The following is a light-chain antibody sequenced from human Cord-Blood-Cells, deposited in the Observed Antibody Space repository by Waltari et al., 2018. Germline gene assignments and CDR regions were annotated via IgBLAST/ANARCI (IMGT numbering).Light chain of an antibody. CDR2: RNN. V-gene: IGLV1-47*01. CDR1: SSNIGSNY. Sequence: GQRVTISCSGSSSNIGSNYVYWYQQLPGTAPKLLIYRNNQRPSGVPDRFSGSKSGTSASLAISGLRSEDEADYYCAAWDDSLSGWVFGGGTKLTVL. J-gene: IGLJ3*02. CDR3: AAWDDSLSGWV.